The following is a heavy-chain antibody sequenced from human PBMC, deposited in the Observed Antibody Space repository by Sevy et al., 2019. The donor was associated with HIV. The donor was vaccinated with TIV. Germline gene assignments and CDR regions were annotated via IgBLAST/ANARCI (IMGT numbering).Heavy chain of an antibody. D-gene: IGHD5-18*01. J-gene: IGHJ6*02. Sequence: SETLSLTCTVFGDSVSSGTYHWSWIRQPPGKGLEWIGYSYYRGTTNFNPSLGSRVTISVDTSGNQFSLKLNSMTAADTAVYYCARRRTALVAGHYYGLDVWGQGTTVTVSS. V-gene: IGHV4-61*01. CDR2: SYYRGTT. CDR1: GDSVSSGTYH. CDR3: ARRRTALVAGHYYGLDV.